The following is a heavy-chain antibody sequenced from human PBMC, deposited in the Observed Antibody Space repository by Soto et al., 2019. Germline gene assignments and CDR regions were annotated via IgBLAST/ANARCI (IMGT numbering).Heavy chain of an antibody. CDR3: AKFKAGTYEKYHFDY. J-gene: IGHJ4*02. D-gene: IGHD3-10*01. CDR1: GFTFSGYA. CDR2: ITDDGVGT. Sequence: EVQLLESGGGLVQPGGSLRLSCAASGFTFSGYAMSWVHQASGKGLEWVAGITDDGVGTYYADSVKGRFSISRDNSKNTLYLQMNGLRAEHTALYYCAKFKAGTYEKYHFDYWGQGTLVTVSS. V-gene: IGHV3-23*01.